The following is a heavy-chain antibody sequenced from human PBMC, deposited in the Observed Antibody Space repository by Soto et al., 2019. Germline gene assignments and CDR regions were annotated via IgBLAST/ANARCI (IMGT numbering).Heavy chain of an antibody. V-gene: IGHV3-7*01. J-gene: IGHJ3*02. CDR3: ARDILLVTENDAFDI. Sequence: GGSLRLSCAASGFTFSSYWMSWVRQAPGKGLEWVANIKQDGSEKYYVDSVKGRFTISRDNAKNSLYLQMNSLRAEDTAVYYCARDILLVTENDAFDIWGQGTMVTVSS. CDR1: GFTFSSYW. CDR2: IKQDGSEK. D-gene: IGHD2-8*02.